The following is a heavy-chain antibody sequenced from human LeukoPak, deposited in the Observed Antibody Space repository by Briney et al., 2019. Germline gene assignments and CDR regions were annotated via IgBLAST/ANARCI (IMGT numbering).Heavy chain of an antibody. J-gene: IGHJ4*02. CDR2: ISGSAGST. CDR3: ARIAVATLIDY. Sequence: GGSLRLSCVASGLTFSSSAMSWVRQAPGEGLQWVSSISGSAGSTHYADSVKGRFTISRDNSKNTLYLQMNSLRAEDTAVYYCARIAVATLIDYWGQGTLVTVSS. CDR1: GLTFSSSA. V-gene: IGHV3-23*01. D-gene: IGHD6-19*01.